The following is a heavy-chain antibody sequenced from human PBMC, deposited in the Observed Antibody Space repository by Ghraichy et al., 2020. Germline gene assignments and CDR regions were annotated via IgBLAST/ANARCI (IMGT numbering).Heavy chain of an antibody. V-gene: IGHV4-34*01. CDR1: GGSFSGYY. D-gene: IGHD2-2*01. J-gene: IGHJ4*02. CDR2: INHSGST. CDR3: ARGGTTLRAFDY. Sequence: ESLNISCAVYGGSFSGYYWSWIRQPPGKGLEWIGEINHSGSTNYNPSLKSRVTISVDTSKNQFSLKLSSVTAADTAVYYCARGGTTLRAFDYWGQGTLVTVSS.